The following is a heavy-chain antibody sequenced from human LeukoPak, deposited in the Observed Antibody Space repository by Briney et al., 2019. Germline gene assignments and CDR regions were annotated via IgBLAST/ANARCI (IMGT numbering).Heavy chain of an antibody. Sequence: PGRSLRLSCAASGFTFSSYAMHWVRRAPGKGLEWVAVISYDGSNKYYADSVKGRFTISRDNSKNTLYLQMNSLRAEDTAVYYCARDKYSSGWYSPLDYWGQGTLVTVSS. V-gene: IGHV3-30*04. CDR2: ISYDGSNK. CDR1: GFTFSSYA. J-gene: IGHJ4*02. D-gene: IGHD6-19*01. CDR3: ARDKYSSGWYSPLDY.